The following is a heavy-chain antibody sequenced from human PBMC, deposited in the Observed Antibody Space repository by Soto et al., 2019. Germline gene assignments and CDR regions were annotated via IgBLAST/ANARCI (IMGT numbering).Heavy chain of an antibody. D-gene: IGHD3-3*01. CDR3: SRGGYGYKYYDVY. CDR2: IVPIIGVA. Sequence: QVQLVQSGAEVKKPGASVKVSCKASGGSFTRHAIRGVRQAPGHGLEWMGGIVPIIGVANYAQTFQDRFTIIADESTSTAYMELTSLKAEDSAIYYCSRGGYGYKYYDVYWGQGTRVTVSS. J-gene: IGHJ4*02. V-gene: IGHV1-69*01. CDR1: GGSFTRHA.